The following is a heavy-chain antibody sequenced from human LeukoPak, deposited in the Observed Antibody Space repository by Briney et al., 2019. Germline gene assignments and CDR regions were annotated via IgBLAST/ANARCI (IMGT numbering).Heavy chain of an antibody. V-gene: IGHV3-48*03. CDR1: GFTFSGYE. CDR2: TSSSGSSI. D-gene: IGHD2-21*01. CDR3: ARGPYGY. Sequence: PGGSLRLSCAASGFTFSGYEMNWVRQAPGKGLEWVSYTSSSGSSIFYADSVKGRFTISRDNAKNSLYLQMNILRAEDTAVYYCARGPYGYWGQGTLVTVSS. J-gene: IGHJ4*02.